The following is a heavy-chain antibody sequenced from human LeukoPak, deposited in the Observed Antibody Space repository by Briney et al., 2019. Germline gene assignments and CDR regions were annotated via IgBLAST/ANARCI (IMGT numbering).Heavy chain of an antibody. CDR1: GFTFSTYG. Sequence: GGSLRLSCAASGFTFSTYGIHWVRQAPGKGLEWVAFIRSDGSNKYYPDSVKGRFTISRDNSKNTVYLQMNSLRAEDTAMYYCARDGYSSGWYLGPPNFDYWGQGTLVTVSS. CDR2: IRSDGSNK. V-gene: IGHV3-30*02. D-gene: IGHD6-19*01. J-gene: IGHJ4*02. CDR3: ARDGYSSGWYLGPPNFDY.